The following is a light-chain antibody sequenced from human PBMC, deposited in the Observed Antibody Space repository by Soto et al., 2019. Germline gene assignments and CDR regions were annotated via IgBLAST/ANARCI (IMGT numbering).Light chain of an antibody. V-gene: IGKV3-20*01. CDR3: QQYGSSPPLT. J-gene: IGKJ4*01. CDR1: QSVSNNY. Sequence: EIVLMQYQGTLYLSPGERSTLSCRASQSVSNNYVAWYQQKPGQAPRLLIAGASSRATGIPDRFSGSGSGTDFTLTISRLEPEDFAVYYCQQYGSSPPLTFGGGTKVEIK. CDR2: GAS.